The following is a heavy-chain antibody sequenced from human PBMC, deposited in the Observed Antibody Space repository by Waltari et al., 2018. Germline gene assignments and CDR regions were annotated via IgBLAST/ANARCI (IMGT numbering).Heavy chain of an antibody. CDR1: GFTFSSYG. CDR2: IWYDGSNK. V-gene: IGHV3-33*06. J-gene: IGHJ4*02. D-gene: IGHD6-19*01. Sequence: QVQLVESGGGVVQPGRSLRLSCAASGFTFSSYGMHWVRQAPGKGLEWVAVIWYDGSNKYYADSVKGRFTISRDNSKNTLYLQMNSLRAEDTAVYYCAKVLKEWAVAGTFDYWGQGTLVTVSS. CDR3: AKVLKEWAVAGTFDY.